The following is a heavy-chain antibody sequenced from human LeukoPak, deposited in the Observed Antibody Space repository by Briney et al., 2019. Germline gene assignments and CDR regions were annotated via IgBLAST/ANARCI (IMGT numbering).Heavy chain of an antibody. CDR1: GGSISSYY. J-gene: IGHJ5*02. Sequence: SETLSLTCTVSGGSISSYYWSWIREPPGKGLEWIAYIYYSGYTNYNPSLKSRASISVDTSKNLCSLRLSSVTAADTAVYYCARHAIYSGGYSYWFDPWGLGTLVTVSS. CDR2: IYYSGYT. V-gene: IGHV4-59*08. CDR3: ARHAIYSGGYSYWFDP. D-gene: IGHD1-26*01.